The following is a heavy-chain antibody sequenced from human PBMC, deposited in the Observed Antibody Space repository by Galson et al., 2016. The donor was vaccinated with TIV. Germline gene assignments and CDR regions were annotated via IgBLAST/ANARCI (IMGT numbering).Heavy chain of an antibody. CDR1: GFTFSSFW. V-gene: IGHV3-7*03. Sequence: SLRLSCAGSGFTFSSFWMIWIRQAPGKGLEWVANIKQDDSEIYYADSVKGRSTISRDNARNSVYLQMNSLTVEDTAVYYCVRAWAKSDSYWGQGTLVTVSS. D-gene: IGHD2-21*02. CDR3: VRAWAKSDSY. J-gene: IGHJ4*02. CDR2: IKQDDSEI.